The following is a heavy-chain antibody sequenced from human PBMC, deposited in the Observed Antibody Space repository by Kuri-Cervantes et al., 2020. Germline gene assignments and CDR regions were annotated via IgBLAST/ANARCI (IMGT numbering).Heavy chain of an antibody. CDR1: GFTFSSYA. CDR2: ISYDGSNK. CDR3: ARPNVGIYYDSSGYYGFDY. D-gene: IGHD3-22*01. J-gene: IGHJ4*02. Sequence: LSLTCAASGFTFSSYAMHWVRRAPGKGLEWVAVISYDGSNKYYADSVKGRFTISRDNSKNTLYLQMNSLRAEGTAVYYCARPNVGIYYDSSGYYGFDYWGQGNLVTVSS. V-gene: IGHV3-30-3*01.